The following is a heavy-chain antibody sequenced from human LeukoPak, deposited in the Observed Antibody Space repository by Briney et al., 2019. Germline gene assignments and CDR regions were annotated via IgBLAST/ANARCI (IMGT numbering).Heavy chain of an antibody. D-gene: IGHD1-7*01. CDR1: GFTFSSYA. CDR3: ARSGRRELLRTYFDY. V-gene: IGHV3-23*01. J-gene: IGHJ4*02. CDR2: VSGSGGTT. Sequence: PGGSLRLSCAASGFTFSSYAMSWVRQAPGKGLEWVSGVSGSGGTTYYADSVKGRFTISRDNSKNTLFLQMNSLRAEDTAVYYCARSGRRELLRTYFDYWGQGTLVTVSS.